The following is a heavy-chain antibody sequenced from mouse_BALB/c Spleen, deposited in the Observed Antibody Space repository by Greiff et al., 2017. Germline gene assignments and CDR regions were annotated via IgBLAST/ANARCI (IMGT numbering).Heavy chain of an antibody. J-gene: IGHJ1*01. V-gene: IGHV2-6-5*01. D-gene: IGHD2-3*01. CDR1: GFSLTDYG. CDR2: IWGGGST. Sequence: VQLQESGPGLVAPSQSLSITCTVSGFSLTDYGVSWIRQPPGKGLEWLGVIWGGGSTYYNSALKSRLSISKDNSKSQVFLKMNSLQTDDTAMYYCAKQNDGFSYWYFDVWGAGTTVTVSS. CDR3: AKQNDGFSYWYFDV.